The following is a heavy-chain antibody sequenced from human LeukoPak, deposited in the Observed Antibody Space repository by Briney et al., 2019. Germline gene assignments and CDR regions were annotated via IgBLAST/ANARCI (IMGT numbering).Heavy chain of an antibody. D-gene: IGHD3-22*01. CDR2: IYYSGST. CDR3: ARVTYYYDSSGYYGAYYFDY. J-gene: IGHJ4*02. V-gene: IGHV4-39*07. Sequence: SETLSLTCTVSGGSISSSSYYWGWIRQPPGKGLEWIGSIYYSGSTYYNPSLKSRVTISVDKSKNQFSLKLSSVTAADTAVYYCARVTYYYDSSGYYGAYYFDYWGQGTLVTVSS. CDR1: GGSISSSSYY.